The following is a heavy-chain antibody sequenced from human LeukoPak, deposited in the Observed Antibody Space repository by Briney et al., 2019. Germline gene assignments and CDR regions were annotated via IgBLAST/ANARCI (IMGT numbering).Heavy chain of an antibody. Sequence: GGSLRLSCAASGFTFSSYGMHWVRQAPGKGLEWVTFIRYDGSNKYYADSVKGRFTISRDNSKNTLYLQMNSLRAEDTAVYYCAKDGGGYYPYYYYYMDVWGKGTTVTISS. J-gene: IGHJ6*03. CDR2: IRYDGSNK. V-gene: IGHV3-30*02. CDR3: AKDGGGYYPYYYYYMDV. D-gene: IGHD3-22*01. CDR1: GFTFSSYG.